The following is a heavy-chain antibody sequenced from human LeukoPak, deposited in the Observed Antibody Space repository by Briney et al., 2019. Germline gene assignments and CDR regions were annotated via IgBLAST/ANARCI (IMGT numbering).Heavy chain of an antibody. CDR3: ASFEAHYSSSSVSQH. J-gene: IGHJ1*01. D-gene: IGHD6-13*01. V-gene: IGHV4-59*12. CDR1: GGSISSYY. CDR2: IYYSGST. Sequence: KSSETLSLTCTVSGGSISSYYWSWIRQPPGKGLEWIGYIYYSGSTNYNPSLKSRVTISVDTSKNQFSLKLSSVTAADTAVYYCASFEAHYSSSSVSQHWGQGTLVTVSS.